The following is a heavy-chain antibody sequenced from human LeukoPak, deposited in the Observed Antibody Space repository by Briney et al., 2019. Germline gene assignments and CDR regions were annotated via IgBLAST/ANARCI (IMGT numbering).Heavy chain of an antibody. D-gene: IGHD6-6*01. CDR2: ISFDGSKT. CDR1: GFTISSYA. J-gene: IGHJ6*02. V-gene: IGHV3-30-3*01. Sequence: PGGSLRLSCAASGFTISSYAMHWVRQAPGKGLEWVAVISFDGSKTYYADSMKGRCTISRDNSKNTLYLQMNSLRAEDTAAYYCARDRQPYYHYYGMDVWGQGTTVTVSS. CDR3: ARDRQPYYHYYGMDV.